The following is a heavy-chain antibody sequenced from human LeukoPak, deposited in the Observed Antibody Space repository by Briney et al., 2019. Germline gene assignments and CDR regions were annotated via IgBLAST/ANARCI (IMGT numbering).Heavy chain of an antibody. Sequence: GASVKVSCKASGYTFTNYGISWVRQAPGQGLEWMGWISANNGNTNYAQKLQGRVTMTRDTSTTTAYMELRSLRSDDTAVYYCARGPPMIVPWGQGTLSPSPQ. CDR3: ARGPPMIVP. V-gene: IGHV1-18*01. D-gene: IGHD3-22*01. J-gene: IGHJ5*02. CDR2: ISANNGNT. CDR1: GYTFTNYG.